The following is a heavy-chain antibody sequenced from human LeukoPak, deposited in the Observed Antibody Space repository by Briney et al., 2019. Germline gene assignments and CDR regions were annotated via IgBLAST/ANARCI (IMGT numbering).Heavy chain of an antibody. CDR3: ARVLEAGATPLGY. CDR2: ISYDGSNK. J-gene: IGHJ4*02. CDR1: GFTFSSYA. D-gene: IGHD1-26*01. Sequence: GRSLRLSCAASGFTFSSYAMHWVRQAPGKGLEWVAVISYDGSNKYYADSVKGRFTISRDNSKNTLYLQMNSLRAEDTAVYYCARVLEAGATPLGYWGQGTLVTVSS. V-gene: IGHV3-30-3*01.